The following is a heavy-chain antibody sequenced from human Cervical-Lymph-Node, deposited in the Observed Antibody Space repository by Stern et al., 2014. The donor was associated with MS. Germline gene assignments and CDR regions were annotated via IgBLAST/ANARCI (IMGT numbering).Heavy chain of an antibody. D-gene: IGHD3-3*01. CDR1: GFTFGTSA. CDR3: SAWAYDFSTGYYTPDYFDY. V-gene: IGHV1-58*01. Sequence: QMQLVQSGPEVKKPGTSVKVSCKTSGFTFGTSAVQWVRQGRGQRLEWIGWIVVGSGDIKYAQNFQGRLTISRDMSTRTAYMELSSLTFEDTAVYYCSAWAYDFSTGYYTPDYFDYWGQGTLLTVSS. CDR2: IVVGSGDI. J-gene: IGHJ4*02.